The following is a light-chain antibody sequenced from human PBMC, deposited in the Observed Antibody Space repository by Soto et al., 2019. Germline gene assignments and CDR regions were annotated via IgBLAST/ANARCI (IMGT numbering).Light chain of an antibody. Sequence: QSALTQPASVSGSPGQSITISCTGTSSDVGGYNYVSWYQQHPGKAPKLMIYDVSNRPSGFSNRFSGSKSGNTASLTISGLQAEYEADYYCSSYTSSSTLVFGGGTQLTVL. CDR2: DVS. CDR1: SSDVGGYNY. J-gene: IGLJ2*01. V-gene: IGLV2-14*01. CDR3: SSYTSSSTLV.